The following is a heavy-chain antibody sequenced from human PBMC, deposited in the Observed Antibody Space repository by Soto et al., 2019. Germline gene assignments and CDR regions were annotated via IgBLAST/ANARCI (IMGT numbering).Heavy chain of an antibody. V-gene: IGHV4-31*03. CDR2: IYYSGST. Sequence: PSETLSLTCTVSGGSISSGGYCWSWIRQHPGKGLEWIGYIYYSGSTYYNPSLKSRVTISVDTSKNQFSLKLSSVTAADTAVYYCAREVPNYYDSSGYYYYFDYRGQGTLVTVSS. CDR3: AREVPNYYDSSGYYYYFDY. D-gene: IGHD3-22*01. J-gene: IGHJ4*02. CDR1: GGSISSGGYC.